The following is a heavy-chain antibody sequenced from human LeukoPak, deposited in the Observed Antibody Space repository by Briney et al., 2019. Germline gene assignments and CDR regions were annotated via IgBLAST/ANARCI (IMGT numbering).Heavy chain of an antibody. V-gene: IGHV1-46*01. J-gene: IGHJ4*02. CDR1: GYTFTNYY. D-gene: IGHD3-16*01. CDR2: MKPSSGYT. CDR3: VREEDGGTFDY. Sequence: ASVKVPCMASGYTFTNYYIHWVRQAPGQGLEWLGIMKPSSGYTKYAQKFQGRVTMTGDTSTSTVYMDLSSLRSEDTAVYYCVREEDGGTFDYWGERTLDTVSS.